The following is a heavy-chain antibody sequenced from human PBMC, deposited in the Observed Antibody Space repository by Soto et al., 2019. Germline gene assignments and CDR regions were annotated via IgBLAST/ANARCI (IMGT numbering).Heavy chain of an antibody. CDR2: ISYDGSNK. J-gene: IGHJ6*02. CDR1: GFTFSSYA. D-gene: IGHD6-13*01. Sequence: GGSLRLSCAASGFTFSSYAMHWVRQAPGKGLEWVAVISYDGSNKYYADSVKGRFTISRDNSKNTLYLQMNSLRAEDTAVYYCAKDLYSSSWYSYDVGMDVWGQGTTVTVS. CDR3: AKDLYSSSWYSYDVGMDV. V-gene: IGHV3-30-3*01.